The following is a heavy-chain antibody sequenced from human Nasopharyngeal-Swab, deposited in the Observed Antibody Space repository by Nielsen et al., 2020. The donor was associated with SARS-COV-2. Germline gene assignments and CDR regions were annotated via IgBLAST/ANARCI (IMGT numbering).Heavy chain of an antibody. CDR1: GFTFDDYA. Sequence: GESLKISCAASGFTFDDYAMHWVRQAPGKGLEWVAVTSSDVTNKFYADSVRGRFTISRDDSKNTLYLQMNSLTAQDTAVYYCAREEEVIAATPRSHYYGMDVWGQGTTVTVSS. CDR2: TSSDVTNK. J-gene: IGHJ6*02. V-gene: IGHV3-30*04. CDR3: AREEEVIAATPRSHYYGMDV. D-gene: IGHD2-15*01.